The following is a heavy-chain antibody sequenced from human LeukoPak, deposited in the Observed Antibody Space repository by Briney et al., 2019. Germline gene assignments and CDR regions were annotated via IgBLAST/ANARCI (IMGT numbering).Heavy chain of an antibody. CDR2: ISGSGGTT. CDR3: AKDGGLWVSAHWGDS. J-gene: IGHJ4*02. Sequence: GGSLRLSCAASGFTFKNYAMSWVRQAPGKGLEWVSSISGSGGTTYYADSVKGRFTVSRDNSKNTLFLQMNSLRAEDTAVYYCAKDGGLWVSAHWGDSWGRGTLVTVSS. D-gene: IGHD7-27*01. V-gene: IGHV3-23*01. CDR1: GFTFKNYA.